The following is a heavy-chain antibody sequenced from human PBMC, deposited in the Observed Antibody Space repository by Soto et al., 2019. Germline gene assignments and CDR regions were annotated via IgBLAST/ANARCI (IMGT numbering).Heavy chain of an antibody. J-gene: IGHJ6*02. CDR1: GGSISSGGYY. Sequence: ASETLSLTCTVSGGSISSGGYYWSWIRQHPGKGLEWIGYIYYSGSTYYNPSLKSRVTISVDTSKNQFSLKLSSVTAADTAVYYCARLLRGGMDVWGQGTTVTVSS. CDR2: IYYSGST. CDR3: ARLLRGGMDV. D-gene: IGHD3-22*01. V-gene: IGHV4-31*03.